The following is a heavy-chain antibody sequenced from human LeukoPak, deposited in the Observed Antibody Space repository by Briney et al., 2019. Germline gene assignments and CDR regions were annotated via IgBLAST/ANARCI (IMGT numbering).Heavy chain of an antibody. CDR3: ARADRLHGGPYLIGP. D-gene: IGHD2-21*01. Sequence: ASVKVSCKTSGYSFTDYYVHWVRQAPGQGLEWMGWINPNSGGTSAAQKFQGRVTMTRDTSITTVYMEVSWLTSDDTAIYYCARADRLHGGPYLIGPWGQGTLVTVSS. CDR2: INPNSGGT. V-gene: IGHV1-2*02. CDR1: GYSFTDYY. J-gene: IGHJ5*02.